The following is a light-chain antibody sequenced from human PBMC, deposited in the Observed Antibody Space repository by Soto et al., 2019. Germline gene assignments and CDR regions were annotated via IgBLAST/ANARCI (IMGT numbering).Light chain of an antibody. CDR2: KVS. Sequence: DVVMTQSPLSLPVTLGQAASISCRSSQSLLYSNGNTYLSWFHQRPGQSPRRLIYKVSNRDSGVPDRFSGSGSVTDFTLTISRVEAEDVGIYYCMQGTHWPPTFGQGTKVDIK. CDR1: QSLLYSNGNTY. CDR3: MQGTHWPPT. V-gene: IGKV2-30*01. J-gene: IGKJ1*01.